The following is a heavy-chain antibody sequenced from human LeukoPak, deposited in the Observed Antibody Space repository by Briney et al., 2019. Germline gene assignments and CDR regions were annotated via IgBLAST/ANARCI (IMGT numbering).Heavy chain of an antibody. Sequence: GGSLRLSCAASGFTFRSYNMNWVRQAPGKGLEWVSYISGSGSTIYYADSVKGRFTVSRDNAKNSLYLQMNSLRVEDTAVYYCARVCDSSGSYWYHYYMDVWGKGTTVTVSS. V-gene: IGHV3-48*01. CDR1: GFTFRSYN. CDR2: ISGSGSTI. J-gene: IGHJ6*03. CDR3: ARVCDSSGSYWYHYYMDV. D-gene: IGHD3-10*01.